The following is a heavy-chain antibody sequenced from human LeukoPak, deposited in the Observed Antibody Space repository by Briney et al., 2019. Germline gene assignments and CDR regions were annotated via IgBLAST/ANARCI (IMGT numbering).Heavy chain of an antibody. CDR1: GYTFTSYG. CDR2: ISAYNGNT. D-gene: IGHD3-9*01. Sequence: ASVKVSCKASGYTFTSYGISWVRQAPGQGLEWMGWISAYNGNTNYAQKLQGRVTMTTDTSTSTAYMELRSLRSDDTAVYYCARVRREYYDILTGYCDFDYWGQGTLVTVSS. J-gene: IGHJ4*02. CDR3: ARVRREYYDILTGYCDFDY. V-gene: IGHV1-18*01.